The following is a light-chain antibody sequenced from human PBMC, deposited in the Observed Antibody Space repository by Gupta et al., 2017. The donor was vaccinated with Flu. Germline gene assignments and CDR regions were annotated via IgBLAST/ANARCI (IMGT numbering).Light chain of an antibody. CDR3: CSDVGSYTVI. CDR2: EGT. V-gene: IGLV2-23*01. CDR1: SSDVGNDDL. J-gene: IGLJ2*01. Sequence: ITISWTVTSSDVGNDDLVSWYYHHPAKAPKLVIYEGTKRPSGVSNRFSGSKSGNTASLTISGRQEEDEADYYCCSDVGSYTVIFGGGTKLTVL.